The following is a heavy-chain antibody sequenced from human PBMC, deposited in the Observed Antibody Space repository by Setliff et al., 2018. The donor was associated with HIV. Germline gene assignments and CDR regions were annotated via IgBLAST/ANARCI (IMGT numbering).Heavy chain of an antibody. Sequence: SETLSLTCAVYGASFSDYSWSWIRQPPGKGLEWIGEINHSGSTNYNPSLKTRVTISVDTSKNQFSLKLASVTAADTAVYYCAKSPGFTGYGGSGWGQGTLVTVSS. J-gene: IGHJ4*02. CDR1: GASFSDYS. D-gene: IGHD5-12*01. CDR3: AKSPGFTGYGGSG. V-gene: IGHV4-34*01. CDR2: INHSGST.